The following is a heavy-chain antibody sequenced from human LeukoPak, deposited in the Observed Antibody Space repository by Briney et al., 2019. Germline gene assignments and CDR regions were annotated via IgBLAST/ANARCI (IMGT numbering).Heavy chain of an antibody. CDR3: ARAGQRATSVYGY. CDR2: IKQDGSEK. V-gene: IGHV3-7*01. J-gene: IGHJ4*02. Sequence: GGSLRLSCAASGFTFSSYWMSWVRQAPGKGLKWVANIKQDGSEKYYVDSVKGRFTISRDNAKNSLYLQMNSLRAEDTAVYYYARAGQRATSVYGYWGQGTLVTVSS. D-gene: IGHD1-26*01. CDR1: GFTFSSYW.